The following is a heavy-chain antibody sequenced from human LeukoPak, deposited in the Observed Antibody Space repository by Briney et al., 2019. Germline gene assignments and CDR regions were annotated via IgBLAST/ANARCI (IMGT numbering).Heavy chain of an antibody. CDR1: GFTFSSYE. CDR3: AKDSGDYGSGFDY. J-gene: IGHJ4*02. D-gene: IGHD3-10*01. CDR2: ISSGGSTV. Sequence: GGSLRLSCAASGFTFSSYEMNWVRQAPGKGLEWVSYISSGGSTVHYADSVKGRFTISRDNAKNSLYLQMNSLRAEDTAVYYCAKDSGDYGSGFDYWGQGTLVTVSS. V-gene: IGHV3-48*03.